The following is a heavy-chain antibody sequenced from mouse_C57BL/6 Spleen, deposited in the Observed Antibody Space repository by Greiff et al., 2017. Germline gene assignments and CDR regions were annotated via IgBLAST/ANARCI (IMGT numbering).Heavy chain of an antibody. D-gene: IGHD2-4*01. J-gene: IGHJ4*01. CDR3: VREGYDYDLYYYAMDY. Sequence: EVQRVESGGGLVQPKGSLKLSCAASGFTFNTYAMHWVRQAPGKGLEWVARIRSKSSNYATYYADSVKDRFTISRDDSQSMLYLQTNNLKTEDTSMYYCVREGYDYDLYYYAMDYWGQGTSVTVSS. CDR1: GFTFNTYA. V-gene: IGHV10-3*01. CDR2: IRSKSSNYAT.